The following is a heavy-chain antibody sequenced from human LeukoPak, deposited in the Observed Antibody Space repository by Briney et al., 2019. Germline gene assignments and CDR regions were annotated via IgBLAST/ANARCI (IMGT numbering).Heavy chain of an antibody. CDR2: MNPNSGNT. D-gene: IGHD3-3*01. CDR3: ARALREWLLSYWFDP. J-gene: IGHJ5*02. CDR1: GYTFTSYD. V-gene: IGHV1-8*01. Sequence: ASVKVSCTASGYTFTSYDINWVRQATGQGLEWMGWMNPNSGNTGYAQKFQGRVTMTRNTSISTAYMELSSLRSEDTAVYYCARALREWLLSYWFDPWGQGTLVTVSS.